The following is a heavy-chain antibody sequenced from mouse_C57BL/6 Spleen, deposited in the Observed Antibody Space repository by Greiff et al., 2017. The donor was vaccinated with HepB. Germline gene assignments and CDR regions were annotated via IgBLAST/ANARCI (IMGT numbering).Heavy chain of an antibody. CDR3: ARHRVRPMDY. Sequence: EVKLEESGGGLVKPGGSLKLSCAASGFTFSSYTMSWVRQTPEKRLEWVATISGGGGNTYYPDSVKGRFTISRDNAKNTLYLQMSSLRSEDTALYYCARHRVRPMDYWGQGTSVTVSS. D-gene: IGHD2-14*01. J-gene: IGHJ4*01. CDR2: ISGGGGNT. CDR1: GFTFSSYT. V-gene: IGHV5-9*01.